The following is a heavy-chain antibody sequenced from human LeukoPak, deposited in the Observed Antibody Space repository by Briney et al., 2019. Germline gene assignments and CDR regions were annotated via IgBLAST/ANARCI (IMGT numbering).Heavy chain of an antibody. CDR1: GGTFSSYA. Sequence: ASVKVSCKASGGTFSSYAISWVRQAPGQGLEWMGWISAYNGNTNYAQKLQGRVTMTTDTSTSTAYMELRSLRSDDTAVYYCARVCPSTIFRPYYYYYMGVWGKGTTVTVSS. CDR2: ISAYNGNT. D-gene: IGHD3-3*01. J-gene: IGHJ6*03. V-gene: IGHV1-18*01. CDR3: ARVCPSTIFRPYYYYYMGV.